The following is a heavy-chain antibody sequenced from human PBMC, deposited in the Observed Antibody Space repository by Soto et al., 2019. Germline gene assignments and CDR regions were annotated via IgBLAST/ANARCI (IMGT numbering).Heavy chain of an antibody. J-gene: IGHJ3*02. D-gene: IGHD4-17*01. CDR1: GFTVSDYY. V-gene: IGHV3-11*03. CDR3: ATEYRPTTVVTPGHAFDI. CDR2: ISSSSIYT. Sequence: PGGSLRLSCAASGFTVSDYYVSWIRQVPGKGLAWVSYISSSSIYTNYADSVKGRFTISRDNAKNSLYLQMNSLRAEDTAIYYCATEYRPTTVVTPGHAFDIWGQGTMVTVSS.